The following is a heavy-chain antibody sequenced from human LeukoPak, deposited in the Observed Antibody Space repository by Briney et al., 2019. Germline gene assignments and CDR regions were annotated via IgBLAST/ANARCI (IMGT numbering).Heavy chain of an antibody. CDR2: IFYTGRT. CDR1: GGSISSYY. Sequence: SETLSLTCTVSGGSISSYYWSWIRRPPGKGLEWIGYIFYTGRTNYNPSLKSRVTISVDTSENQFSLKLSSVTAADTAVYYCARFAYCGSDCWYYFDYWGQGILVTVSS. J-gene: IGHJ4*02. V-gene: IGHV4-59*08. CDR3: ARFAYCGSDCWYYFDY. D-gene: IGHD2-21*02.